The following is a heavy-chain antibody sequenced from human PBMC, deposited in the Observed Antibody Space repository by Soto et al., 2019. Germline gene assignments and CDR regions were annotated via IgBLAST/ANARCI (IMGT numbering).Heavy chain of an antibody. CDR3: ARDQYWEGSGGSCFENGLDG. CDR1: GYTFTGYF. CDR2: INPYSGGA. V-gene: IGHV1-2*02. Sequence: ASVKVSCPASGYTFTGYFMHWVRQAPGQGLEWMGWINPYSGGADYAQSFQGRVTMTRDTSISTVYMELRSLRSDDTAVYYCARDQYWEGSGGSCFENGLDGWGQGNTVTV. D-gene: IGHD2-15*01. J-gene: IGHJ6*02.